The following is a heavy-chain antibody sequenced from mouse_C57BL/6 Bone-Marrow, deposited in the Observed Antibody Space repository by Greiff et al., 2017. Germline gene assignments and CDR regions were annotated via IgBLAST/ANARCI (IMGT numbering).Heavy chain of an antibody. D-gene: IGHD1-1*01. J-gene: IGHJ3*01. CDR3: ARGFITTAAY. CDR1: GYTFTSYW. V-gene: IGHV1-69*01. CDR2: IDPSDSYT. Sequence: QVQLQQPGAELVMPGASVKLSCKASGYTFTSYWMHWVKQRPGQGLEWIGEIDPSDSYTNYNQKFKGKSTLTVDKSFSTAYMQRGSLTSEDSAVYYCARGFITTAAYWGQGTLVTVSA.